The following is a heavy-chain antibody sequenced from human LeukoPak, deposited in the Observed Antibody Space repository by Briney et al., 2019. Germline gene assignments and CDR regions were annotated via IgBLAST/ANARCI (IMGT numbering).Heavy chain of an antibody. V-gene: IGHV3-23*01. CDR3: AKDKSSTSWQGEGDAFDI. J-gene: IGHJ3*02. D-gene: IGHD2-2*01. CDR1: GFTFSFYG. CDR2: ISGSGGST. Sequence: PGGSLRLSCAASGFTFSFYGIHWVRQAPGKGLEWVSAISGSGGSTYYADSVKGRFTISRDNSKNTLYLQMNSLRAEDTAVYYCAKDKSSTSWQGEGDAFDIWGQGTMVTVSS.